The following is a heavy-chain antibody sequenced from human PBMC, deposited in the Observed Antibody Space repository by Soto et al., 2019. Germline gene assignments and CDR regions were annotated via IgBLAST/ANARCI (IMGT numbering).Heavy chain of an antibody. CDR2: ISYDGSNK. V-gene: IGHV3-30*18. CDR1: GFTFSSYG. Sequence: PGGSLRLSCAASGFTFSSYGMHWVRQAPGKGLEWVAVISYDGSNKYYADSVKGRFTISRDNSKNTLYLQMNSLRAEDTAVYYCAKDRDGHVFDYWGQGTLVTVSS. CDR3: AKDRDGHVFDY. J-gene: IGHJ4*02.